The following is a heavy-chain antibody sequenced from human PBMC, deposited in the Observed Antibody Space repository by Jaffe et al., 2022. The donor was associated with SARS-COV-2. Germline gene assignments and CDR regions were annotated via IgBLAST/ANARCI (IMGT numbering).Heavy chain of an antibody. D-gene: IGHD6-13*01. Sequence: EVQLVESGGGLVQPGRSLRLSCAASGFTFDDYAMHWVRQAPGKGLEWVSGISWNSGSIGYADSVKGRFTISRDNAKNSLYLQMNSLRAEDTALYYCAKDRGAGIAAADYFDYWGQGTLVTVSS. CDR1: GFTFDDYA. CDR3: AKDRGAGIAAADYFDY. CDR2: ISWNSGSI. V-gene: IGHV3-9*01. J-gene: IGHJ4*02.